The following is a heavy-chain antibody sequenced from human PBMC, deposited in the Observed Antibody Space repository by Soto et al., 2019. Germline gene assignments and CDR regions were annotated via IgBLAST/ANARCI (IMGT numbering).Heavy chain of an antibody. D-gene: IGHD6-19*01. CDR2: ITWNSATT. Sequence: PGGSLRLSCAASGFTFDDYPMFWVRQAPGKGLEWVAGITWNSATTDYAASVKGRVTISRDNARNSLYLQMNSLRVEDTAFYYCAKAGGIAVAGTVADFWGQGTLVTVSS. CDR1: GFTFDDYP. CDR3: AKAGGIAVAGTVADF. V-gene: IGHV3-9*01. J-gene: IGHJ4*02.